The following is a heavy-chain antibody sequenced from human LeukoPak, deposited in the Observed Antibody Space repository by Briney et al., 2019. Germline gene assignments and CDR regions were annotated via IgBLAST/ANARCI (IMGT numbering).Heavy chain of an antibody. Sequence: ASVKVSCKASGYTFTGYYIHWVRQAPGQGLEWMGWNNPTSGSTNYAQKFQGRVTMTRDTSISTAYMGLNRLRSDDTAVYYCARLDCTGTSCYGIANWFDPWGQGTLVTVSS. J-gene: IGHJ5*02. V-gene: IGHV1-2*02. CDR1: GYTFTGYY. CDR3: ARLDCTGTSCYGIANWFDP. D-gene: IGHD2-2*01. CDR2: NNPTSGST.